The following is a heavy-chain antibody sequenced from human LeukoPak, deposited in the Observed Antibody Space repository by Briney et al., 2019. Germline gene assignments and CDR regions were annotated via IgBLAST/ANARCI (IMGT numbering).Heavy chain of an antibody. CDR3: AKYVYYYDSSGYYSPLL. CDR1: GFTLSSYA. D-gene: IGHD3-22*01. J-gene: IGHJ4*02. V-gene: IGHV3-23*01. CDR2: ISGSGGST. Sequence: GGSLRLSCAASGFTLSSYAMNWVRQAPGKGLEWVSAISGSGGSTYYADSVKGRFTISRDNSKNTLYLQMNRLRAEDTAVYYCAKYVYYYDSSGYYSPLLWGQGTLVTVSS.